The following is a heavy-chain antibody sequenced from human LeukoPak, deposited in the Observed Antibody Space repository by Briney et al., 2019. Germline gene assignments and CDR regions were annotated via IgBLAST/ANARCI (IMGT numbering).Heavy chain of an antibody. V-gene: IGHV1-2*02. Sequence: GASVKVSCKASGYTFTSYGISWVRQAPGQGLEWMGWINPNSGGTNYAQKFQGRVTMTRDTSISTAYMELSRLRSDDTAVYYCASLKADAFDIWGQGTMVTVSS. J-gene: IGHJ3*02. CDR1: GYTFTSYG. CDR3: ASLKADAFDI. CDR2: INPNSGGT.